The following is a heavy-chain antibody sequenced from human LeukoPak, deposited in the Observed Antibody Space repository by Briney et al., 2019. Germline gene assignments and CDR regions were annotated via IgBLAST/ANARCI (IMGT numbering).Heavy chain of an antibody. CDR3: ATGRFLTINFDY. CDR1: GYTLTELS. Sequence: ASVKVSCKVSGYTLTELSMHWVRQAPGKGLEGMGGFDPEDGETIYAQKFQGRVTMTEDTSTDTAYMELSSLRSEDTAVYYCATGRFLTINFDYWGQGTLVTVSS. D-gene: IGHD3-9*01. J-gene: IGHJ4*02. CDR2: FDPEDGET. V-gene: IGHV1-24*01.